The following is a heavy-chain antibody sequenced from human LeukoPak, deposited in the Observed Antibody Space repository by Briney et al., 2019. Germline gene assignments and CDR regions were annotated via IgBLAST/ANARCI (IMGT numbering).Heavy chain of an antibody. D-gene: IGHD6-19*01. CDR2: IYYSGST. V-gene: IGHV4-59*01. J-gene: IGHJ2*01. CDR3: ARQQGGIAVAPFSYWYFDL. CDR1: GGSISSYY. Sequence: PSETLSLTCTVSGGSISSYYWSWIRQPPGKGLEWIGYIYYSGSTNYNPSLKSRVTISVDTSKNQFSLKLSSVTAADTAVYYCARQQGGIAVAPFSYWYFDLWGRGTLITVSS.